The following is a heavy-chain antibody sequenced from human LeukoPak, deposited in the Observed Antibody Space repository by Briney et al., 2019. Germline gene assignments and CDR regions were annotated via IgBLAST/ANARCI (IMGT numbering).Heavy chain of an antibody. D-gene: IGHD4-23*01. V-gene: IGHV4-59*08. Sequence: SETLSLTCTVSGGSISGYYWSWIRQSPGKGLEWIAYVYSSGSTNYNPSLYSRVTVSLDTSKNQFSLKLSSVTAADTAVYFCARSGTRSGGAFDIWGQGTMVTVSS. CDR1: GGSISGYY. CDR2: VYSSGST. J-gene: IGHJ3*02. CDR3: ARSGTRSGGAFDI.